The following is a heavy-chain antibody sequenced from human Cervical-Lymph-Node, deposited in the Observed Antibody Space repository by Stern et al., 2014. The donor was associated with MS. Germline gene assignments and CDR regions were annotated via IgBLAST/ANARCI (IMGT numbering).Heavy chain of an antibody. V-gene: IGHV2-5*02. CDR2: IYWDDDK. CDR3: AHGSEYWSAHPDY. CDR1: GFSLNTDGLG. Sequence: QVTLRESGPRLVKPTQTLTLTCTFSGFSLNTDGLGVGWLRQPPGKALEWLALIYWDDDKRYSPSLTNRLTITKDTSKNQVFLTMTNMDFVDTATYFCAHGSEYWSAHPDYWGQGIPVTVSS. J-gene: IGHJ4*02. D-gene: IGHD2-15*01.